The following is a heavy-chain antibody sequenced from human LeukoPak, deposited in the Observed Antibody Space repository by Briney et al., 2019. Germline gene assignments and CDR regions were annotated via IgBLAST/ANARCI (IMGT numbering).Heavy chain of an antibody. J-gene: IGHJ4*02. D-gene: IGHD3-22*01. CDR3: ARRGYDSRGYHFYFDY. Sequence: GESLRISCKASGYSFTNYWIGWVRQMPGKGLEWMGIIYPGTSDTKYSPSFQGHVTVSADKSISTAYPQWSSLKASDTAMYYCARRGYDSRGYHFYFDYWGQGTLVTVSS. V-gene: IGHV5-51*01. CDR2: IYPGTSDT. CDR1: GYSFTNYW.